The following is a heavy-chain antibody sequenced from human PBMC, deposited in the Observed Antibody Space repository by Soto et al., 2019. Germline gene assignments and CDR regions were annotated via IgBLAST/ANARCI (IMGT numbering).Heavy chain of an antibody. V-gene: IGHV3-23*01. J-gene: IGHJ4*02. CDR1: GFTFSSYA. Sequence: PGGSLRLSCAASGFTFSSYAMSWVRQAPGKGLEWVSAISGSGGSTYYADSVKGRFTISRDNSKNTLYLQMNSLRAEDTAVYYCAKDRAVVVPAAMPFDYWGQGTLVTVSS. D-gene: IGHD2-2*01. CDR2: ISGSGGST. CDR3: AKDRAVVVPAAMPFDY.